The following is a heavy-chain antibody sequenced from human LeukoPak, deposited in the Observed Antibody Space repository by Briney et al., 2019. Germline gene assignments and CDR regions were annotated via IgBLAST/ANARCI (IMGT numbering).Heavy chain of an antibody. CDR3: ASSRNYLLLV. CDR1: GGSFSGYY. CDR2: INHSGST. Sequence: PSETLSLTCAVYGGSFSGYYWNRIRQPPGKGLEWIGEINHSGSTNYNPSLKSRVTISVDTSKNQFSLKLSSVTAADTAVYYCASSRNYLLLVWGQGTLVTVSS. V-gene: IGHV4-34*01. D-gene: IGHD4-11*01. J-gene: IGHJ1*01.